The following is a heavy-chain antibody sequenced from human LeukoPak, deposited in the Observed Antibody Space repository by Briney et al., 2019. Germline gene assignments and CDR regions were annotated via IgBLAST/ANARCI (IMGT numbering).Heavy chain of an antibody. V-gene: IGHV1-2*02. J-gene: IGHJ4*02. D-gene: IGHD3-22*01. CDR2: INPNSGGT. Sequence: ASVKVSCKASGYTFTGYYMHWVRQAPGRGLEWMGWINPNSGGTNYAQKFQGRVTMTRDTSISTAYMELSRLRSDDTAVYYCARISEVCYDSSGYYCTYFDYWGQGTLVTVSS. CDR3: ARISEVCYDSSGYYCTYFDY. CDR1: GYTFTGYY.